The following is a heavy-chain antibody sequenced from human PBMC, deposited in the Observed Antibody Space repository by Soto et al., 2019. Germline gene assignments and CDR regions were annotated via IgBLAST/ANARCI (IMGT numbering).Heavy chain of an antibody. J-gene: IGHJ5*02. CDR1: GGSFSGYY. CDR3: SCHQTNNFGSRSPFAP. Sequence: PSETLSLTCAGYGGSFSGYYWSWIRQPPGKGLEWIGSAYYGGTTNYNPSLKSRVTMSVDTSNNHFSLTLSSVTAADTAVYYCSCHQTNNFGSRSPFAPWAQGTLVTVSS. V-gene: IGHV4-34*01. CDR2: AYYGGTT. D-gene: IGHD3-10*01.